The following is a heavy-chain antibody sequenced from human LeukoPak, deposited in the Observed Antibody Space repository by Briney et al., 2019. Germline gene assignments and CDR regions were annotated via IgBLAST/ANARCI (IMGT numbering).Heavy chain of an antibody. CDR3: ARVRSLRNWYFDL. CDR2: IYTSGST. J-gene: IGHJ2*01. CDR1: GGSIRSYY. V-gene: IGHV4-4*07. Sequence: SETLSLTCTVSGGSIRSYYWSWIRQPAGKGLEWIGRIYTSGSTNYNPSLKSRVTISVDTSKNQFPLKLSSVTAADTAVYYCARVRSLRNWYFDLWGRGTLVTVSS.